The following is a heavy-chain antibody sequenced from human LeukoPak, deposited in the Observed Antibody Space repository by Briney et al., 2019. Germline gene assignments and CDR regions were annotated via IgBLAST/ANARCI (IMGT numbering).Heavy chain of an antibody. V-gene: IGHV4-4*07. CDR1: GGSINSYY. Sequence: SETLSLTCSVSGGSINSYYWTWIRQPAGKGLEWIGRIYTSGSTNYNPSLKSRITISVDKSKNQFSLRLSSVTAADTAVYYCARGGTYGLAGTLDYWGQGTLVTVSS. D-gene: IGHD3-10*01. CDR3: ARGGTYGLAGTLDY. J-gene: IGHJ4*02. CDR2: IYTSGST.